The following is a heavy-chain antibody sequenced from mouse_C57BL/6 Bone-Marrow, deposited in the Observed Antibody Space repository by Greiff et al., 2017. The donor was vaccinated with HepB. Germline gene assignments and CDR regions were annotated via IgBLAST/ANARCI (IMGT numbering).Heavy chain of an antibody. CDR1: GYTFTSYW. D-gene: IGHD1-1*01. V-gene: IGHV1-50*01. Sequence: QVQLQQPGAELVKPGASVKLSCKASGYTFTSYWMQWVKQRPGQGLEWIGEIDPYDSYTNYNQKFKGKATLTVDTSSSTAYMQLSSLTSEDSAVYYCARDGILRYPAGFAYWGQGTLVTVSA. CDR3: ARDGILRYPAGFAY. J-gene: IGHJ3*01. CDR2: IDPYDSYT.